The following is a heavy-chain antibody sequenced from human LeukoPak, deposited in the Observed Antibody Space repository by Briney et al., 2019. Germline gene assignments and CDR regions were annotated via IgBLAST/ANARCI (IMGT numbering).Heavy chain of an antibody. CDR1: GFTFSSYE. CDR2: ISSSGSTI. CDR3: ARDTTHADD. V-gene: IGHV3-48*03. J-gene: IGHJ4*02. Sequence: GGSLRLSCAASGFTFSSYEMNWVRQAPGKGLEWVSFISSSGSTISYADSVKGRFTISRDNAKSSLYLQMNSLRAEDTAVYYCARDTTHADDWGQGTLVTVSS. D-gene: IGHD1-1*01.